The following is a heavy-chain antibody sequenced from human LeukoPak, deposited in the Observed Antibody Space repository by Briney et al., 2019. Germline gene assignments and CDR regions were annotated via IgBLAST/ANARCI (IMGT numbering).Heavy chain of an antibody. Sequence: GGSLRLSCAASGFTFSSYEMNWVRQAPGKGLEWVSYISGSGSTIYYADSVKGRLTISRDNAKNSLYLQMNSLRAEDTAVYYCAAYYYDSGVSRAFDIWGQGTMVTVSS. CDR2: ISGSGSTI. CDR3: AAYYYDSGVSRAFDI. J-gene: IGHJ3*02. CDR1: GFTFSSYE. V-gene: IGHV3-48*03. D-gene: IGHD3-22*01.